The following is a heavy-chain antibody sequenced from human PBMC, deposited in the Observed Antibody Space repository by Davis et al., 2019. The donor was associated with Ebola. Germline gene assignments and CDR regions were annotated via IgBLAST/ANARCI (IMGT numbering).Heavy chain of an antibody. V-gene: IGHV1-24*01. CDR2: FDPEDGET. Sequence: AASVKVSCKVSGYTLTELSMHWVRQAPGKGLEWMGRFDPEDGETIYAQKFQGRVTMTEDTSTDTAYTELSSLRSEDTAVYYCATGAITMVQGVIFPSFDYWGQGTLVIVSS. J-gene: IGHJ4*02. D-gene: IGHD3-10*01. CDR3: ATGAITMVQGVIFPSFDY. CDR1: GYTLTELS.